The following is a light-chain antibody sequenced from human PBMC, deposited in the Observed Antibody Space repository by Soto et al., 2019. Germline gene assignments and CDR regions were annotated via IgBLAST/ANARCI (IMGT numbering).Light chain of an antibody. J-gene: IGLJ1*01. CDR2: DVI. CDR3: NSCTSTNTYV. CDR1: SSDVGGYNF. V-gene: IGLV2-14*03. Sequence: QPASVSGSPGQSITISCTGTSSDVGGYNFVSWYQQHPGKAPKLMIYDVINRPSGVPNRFSGSKSGNTASLTISGLQAEDEADYYCNSCTSTNTYVFGTGTKLTVL.